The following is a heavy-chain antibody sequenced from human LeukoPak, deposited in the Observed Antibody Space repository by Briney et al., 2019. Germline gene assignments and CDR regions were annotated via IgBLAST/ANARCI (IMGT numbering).Heavy chain of an antibody. V-gene: IGHV1-18*01. CDR1: GYTFTSYA. Sequence: ASVKVSCKASGYTFTSYAMHWVRQAPGQGLEWMGWISAYNGNTNYAQKLQGRVTMTTDTSTSTAYMELRSLRSDDTAVYYCARDRDIVVVPAAIQSAHFDYWGQGTLVTVSS. D-gene: IGHD2-2*01. CDR2: ISAYNGNT. CDR3: ARDRDIVVVPAAIQSAHFDY. J-gene: IGHJ4*02.